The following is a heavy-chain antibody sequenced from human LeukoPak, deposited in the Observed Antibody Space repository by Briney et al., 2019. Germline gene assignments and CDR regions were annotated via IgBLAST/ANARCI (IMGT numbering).Heavy chain of an antibody. J-gene: IGHJ4*02. V-gene: IGHV3-74*01. Sequence: GSLRLSCAASGFTFSSYWMHWVRQAPGKGLVWVSRIDNAGSSTSCADSVKGRFTISRDNAKNTLYLQMDGLRAEDTAVYYCARGGTLTTLPDYWGQGTLVTVSS. CDR3: ARGGTLTTLPDY. D-gene: IGHD4-17*01. CDR2: IDNAGSST. CDR1: GFTFSSYW.